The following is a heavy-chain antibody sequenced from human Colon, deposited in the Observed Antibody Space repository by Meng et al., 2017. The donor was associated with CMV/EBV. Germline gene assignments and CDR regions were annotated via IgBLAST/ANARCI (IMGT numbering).Heavy chain of an antibody. J-gene: IGHJ4*02. CDR2: IFFSGNT. V-gene: IGHV4-59*08. CDR3: GDPPAGY. Sequence: SETLSLTCVVSGGSLSGFYWSWIRQSPERGLEWLGYIFFSGNTKYNPSLESRVTMSVDTSKNQFSLTLKSVTAADTAVYFCGDPPAGYWGQGILVTVSS. CDR1: GGSLSGFY.